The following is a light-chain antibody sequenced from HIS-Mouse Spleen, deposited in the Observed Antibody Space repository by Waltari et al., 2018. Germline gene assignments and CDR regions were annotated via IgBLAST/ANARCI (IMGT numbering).Light chain of an antibody. CDR2: DVS. V-gene: IGLV2-14*03. Sequence: QSALTQPASVSGSPGQSTPISCTGTSSAVGGSNDVSWYQQHPGKAPKLMIYDVSNRPSGVSNRFSGSKSGNTASLTISGLQAEDEADYYCSSYTSSSTGVFGGGTKLTVL. J-gene: IGLJ2*01. CDR1: SSAVGGSND. CDR3: SSYTSSSTGV.